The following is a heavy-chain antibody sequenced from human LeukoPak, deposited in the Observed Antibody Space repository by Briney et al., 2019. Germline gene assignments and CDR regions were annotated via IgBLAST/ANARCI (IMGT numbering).Heavy chain of an antibody. CDR2: INPRNGAT. D-gene: IGHD2-8*02. V-gene: IGHV1-2*02. CDR3: ARDPRDTGGSYDS. Sequence: GASVKVSCKASGYTFTGYYMHWVRQAPGQGLEWMGYINPRNGATNYSQKFQGRLTMTRDTSISTAYMEVSSLKSDDTAVYYCARDPRDTGGSYDSWGQGTLLTVSS. J-gene: IGHJ5*01. CDR1: GYTFTGYY.